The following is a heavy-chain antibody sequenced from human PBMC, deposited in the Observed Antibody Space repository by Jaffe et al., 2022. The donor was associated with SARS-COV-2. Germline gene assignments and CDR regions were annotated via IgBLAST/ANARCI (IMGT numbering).Heavy chain of an antibody. CDR1: GFTFSSYG. CDR2: ISYDGSNK. CDR3: AKIPSSSTSRADDY. D-gene: IGHD2-2*01. J-gene: IGHJ4*02. V-gene: IGHV3-30*18. Sequence: QVQLVESGGGVVQPGRSLRLSCAASGFTFSSYGMHWVRQAPGKGLEWVAVISYDGSNKYYADSVKGRFTISRDNSKNTLYLQMNSLRAEDTAVYYCAKIPSSSTSRADDYWGQGTLVTVSS.